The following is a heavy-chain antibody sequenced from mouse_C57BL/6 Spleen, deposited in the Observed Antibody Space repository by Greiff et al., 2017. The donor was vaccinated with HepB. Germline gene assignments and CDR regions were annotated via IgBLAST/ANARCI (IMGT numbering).Heavy chain of an antibody. CDR1: GFSLTSYG. J-gene: IGHJ1*03. CDR3: AKFGITPVDWYFDV. CDR2: IWGDGST. V-gene: IGHV2-3*01. D-gene: IGHD1-1*01. Sequence: VQLKESGPGLVAPSQSLSITCTVSGFSLTSYGVSWVRQPPGKGLEWLGVIWGDGSTNYHSALISRLSISKDNSKSQVFLQLNTLQTDDTATYYFAKFGITPVDWYFDVWGTGTTVTVST.